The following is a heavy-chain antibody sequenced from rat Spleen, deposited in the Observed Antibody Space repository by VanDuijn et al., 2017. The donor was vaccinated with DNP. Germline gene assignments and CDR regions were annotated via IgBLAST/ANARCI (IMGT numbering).Heavy chain of an antibody. CDR1: GFSLTSNS. CDR2: IWNTGGT. Sequence: QVQLKESGPGLVQPSQTLSLTCTVSGFSLTSNSVHWVRQSPGKGLEWMGVIWNTGGTRYNSALKSRLSISRDTSKSQVFLKMNSLQTEDTAIYFCTRWDYWGQGVMVTVSS. CDR3: TRWDY. V-gene: IGHV2-1*01. J-gene: IGHJ2*01.